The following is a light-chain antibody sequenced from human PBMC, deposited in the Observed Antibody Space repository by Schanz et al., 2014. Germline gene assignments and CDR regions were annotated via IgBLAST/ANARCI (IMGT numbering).Light chain of an antibody. Sequence: DIQMPQSPSSLSASVGDRVTITCRARQSIGRFLNWYQHKPGKAPKLLIYETSSLESGVPSRFSGSGSGTDFTLTISSLQTEDFATYYCQQSDSAPLTFGGGTKVEIK. J-gene: IGKJ4*01. CDR3: QQSDSAPLT. V-gene: IGKV1-39*01. CDR1: QSIGRF. CDR2: ETS.